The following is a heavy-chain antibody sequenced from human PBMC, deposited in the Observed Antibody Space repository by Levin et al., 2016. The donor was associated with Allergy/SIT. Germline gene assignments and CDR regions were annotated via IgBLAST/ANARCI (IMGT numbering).Heavy chain of an antibody. V-gene: IGHV3-64D*08. D-gene: IGHD6-19*01. Sequence: GESLKISCSTSGFTFNTFTMHWVRQAPGKGLEYVSAISTNGGSTYYADSVKGRFTISRDNSKNTLYLQMSSLRAEDTAVYYCVKDAPLKGQRFVSRGWYGDYWGRGTLVTVSS. CDR2: ISTNGGST. J-gene: IGHJ4*02. CDR1: GFTFNTFT. CDR3: VKDAPLKGQRFVSRGWYGDY.